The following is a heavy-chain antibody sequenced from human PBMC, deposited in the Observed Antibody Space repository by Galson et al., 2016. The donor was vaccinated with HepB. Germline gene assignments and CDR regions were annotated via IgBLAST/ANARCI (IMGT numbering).Heavy chain of an antibody. CDR2: ISANSGNT. CDR3: VRGGLGV. V-gene: IGHV1-18*04. CDR1: GYRFPTYG. J-gene: IGHJ4*02. D-gene: IGHD3-16*01. Sequence: SVKVSCKASGYRFPTYGISWVRQAPGQGLEWLGWISANSGNTIYAQKFQDRLTMTTDTPTSTAYMELRSLRYDDTAVYYCVRGGLGVWGQGTLVIVSS.